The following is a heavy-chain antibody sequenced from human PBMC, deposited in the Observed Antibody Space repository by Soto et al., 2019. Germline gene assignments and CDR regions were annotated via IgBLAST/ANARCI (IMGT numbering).Heavy chain of an antibody. CDR2: VSPYDGYT. CDR1: LGTLRRYF. V-gene: IGHV1-18*01. Sequence: APVKGSLQGSLGTLRRYFINWVRQAPGQGLEWLGWVSPYDGYTNYAQILQGRVSMTTDTSTKTAYMELRSLRSDDTAVYYCARGVGWEPLDYWGQGTLVTVSS. CDR3: ARGVGWEPLDY. D-gene: IGHD1-26*01. J-gene: IGHJ4*02.